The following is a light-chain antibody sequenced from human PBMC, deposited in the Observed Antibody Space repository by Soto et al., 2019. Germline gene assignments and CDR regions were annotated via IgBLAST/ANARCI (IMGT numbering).Light chain of an antibody. CDR1: SSNIGSNN. CDR2: GNN. Sequence: QSVLTQPPSASGTPGQRVTISCSGSSSNIGSNNVNWYQQHPGTAPSLLIYGNNQRPSGVPDRFSGSKSGTSASLAISGLQAEDEADYYCAAWDDSLNGPVFGGGTKLTVL. J-gene: IGLJ2*01. CDR3: AAWDDSLNGPV. V-gene: IGLV1-44*01.